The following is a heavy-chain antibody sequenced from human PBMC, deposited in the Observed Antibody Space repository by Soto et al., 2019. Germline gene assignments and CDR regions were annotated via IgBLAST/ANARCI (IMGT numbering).Heavy chain of an antibody. CDR1: GGSISSYY. D-gene: IGHD3-10*01. J-gene: IGHJ4*02. CDR2: IYYSGST. V-gene: IGHV4-59*08. CDR3: ARHNYYGSGSRVFDY. Sequence: QVQLQESGPGLVKPSETLSLTCTVSGGSISSYYWSWIRQPPGKGLEWIGYIYYSGSTNYNPSLKSRVTISVDTSKNQFSLKLSSVTAADTAVYYCARHNYYGSGSRVFDYWGQGTLVTVSS.